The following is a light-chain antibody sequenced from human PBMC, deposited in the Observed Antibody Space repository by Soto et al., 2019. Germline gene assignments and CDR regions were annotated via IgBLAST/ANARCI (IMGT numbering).Light chain of an antibody. Sequence: QSVLTQPASVSGSPGQSITISCTGTSSDVGGSNYVSWYQQHPGKAPKLMIYEVTNRPSGVSNRFSGSKSGNTASLTISGLQAEDEADYYCSSYASSSTSYVFGNGTKITVL. CDR2: EVT. V-gene: IGLV2-14*01. CDR3: SSYASSSTSYV. J-gene: IGLJ1*01. CDR1: SSDVGGSNY.